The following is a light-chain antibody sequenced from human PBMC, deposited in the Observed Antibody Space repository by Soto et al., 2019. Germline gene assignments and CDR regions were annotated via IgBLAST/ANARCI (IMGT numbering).Light chain of an antibody. V-gene: IGKV1-33*01. CDR2: DVS. Sequence: DIQMTQSPSSLSVSVGDRVTITCQASHDITNYLNWYQQKPGKDPKLLIYDVSKLETGVPSRFSGSGSGTDFNFTISRLQTEDIATYFCQQYDDLPITFGQGTRLEIK. CDR3: QQYDDLPIT. CDR1: HDITNY. J-gene: IGKJ5*01.